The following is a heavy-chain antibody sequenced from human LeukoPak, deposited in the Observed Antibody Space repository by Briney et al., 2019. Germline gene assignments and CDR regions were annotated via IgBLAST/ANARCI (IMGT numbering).Heavy chain of an antibody. CDR2: ISSSGSAI. J-gene: IGHJ4*02. Sequence: PGGSLRLSCAASGFPLSSYSINGVRQAPGKGLEGVSYISSSGSAIYYVDSVKGRFTVSRDNAKNSLFLQMNSPRAEDTAVYYCVRVKGSYFDYWGQGALVTVSS. CDR3: VRVKGSYFDY. CDR1: GFPLSSYS. V-gene: IGHV3-48*01. D-gene: IGHD2-15*01.